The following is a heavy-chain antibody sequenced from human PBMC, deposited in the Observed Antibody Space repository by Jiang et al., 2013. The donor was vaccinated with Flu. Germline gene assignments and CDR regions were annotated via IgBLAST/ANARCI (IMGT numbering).Heavy chain of an antibody. D-gene: IGHD1-26*01. CDR3: ARKTPVGATFTDY. CDR1: GGSISSSSYY. Sequence: GPGLVKPSETLSLTCTVSGGSISSSSYYWGWIRQPPGKGLEWIGSIYYSGSTYYNPSLKSRVTISVDTSKNQFSLKLSSVTAADTAVYYCARKTPVGATFTDYWGQGTLVTASS. CDR2: IYYSGST. V-gene: IGHV4-39*01. J-gene: IGHJ4*02.